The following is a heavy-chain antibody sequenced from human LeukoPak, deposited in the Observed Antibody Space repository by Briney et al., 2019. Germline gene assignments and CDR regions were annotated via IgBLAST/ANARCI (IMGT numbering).Heavy chain of an antibody. D-gene: IGHD3-22*01. J-gene: IGHJ4*02. CDR1: GGSISSNC. V-gene: IGHV4-59*01. CDR2: IYYSGIT. CDR3: ARAKDRGIYYDSSDLDY. Sequence: SETLSLTCTVSGGSISSNCWTWIRQPPGKGLEWIGYIYYSGITNYNPSLKSRVTISVDTSKNQFSLKLSSVTAADTAVYYCARAKDRGIYYDSSDLDYWGQGTLVTVSS.